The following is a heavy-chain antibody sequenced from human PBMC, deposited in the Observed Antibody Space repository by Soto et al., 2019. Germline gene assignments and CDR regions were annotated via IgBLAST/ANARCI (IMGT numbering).Heavy chain of an antibody. CDR2: INPSGGST. CDR1: RYTFTSYY. CDR3: ARGGVRRDFDY. J-gene: IGHJ4*02. D-gene: IGHD2-8*01. Sequence: AAVKVSSKASRYTFTSYYMHWLRQAPGQGLEWMGIINPSGGSTSYAQKFQGRVTMTRDTSTSTVYMELSSLRSEDTAVYYCARGGVRRDFDYWGQGTLVTVSS. V-gene: IGHV1-46*01.